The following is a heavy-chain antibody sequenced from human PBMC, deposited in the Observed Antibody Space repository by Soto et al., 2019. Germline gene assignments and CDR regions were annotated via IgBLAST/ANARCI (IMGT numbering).Heavy chain of an antibody. CDR3: ARSAGYSSSWYSDGDY. V-gene: IGHV3-23*01. CDR2: ISGSDGSI. CDR1: GFTFSSYA. Sequence: GGSLRLSCATSGFTFSSYAMIWVRQAPGKGLEWVSVISGSDGSIYYADSVKGRFTISRDNSKNTLFLQMNSLRAEDTAVYYCARSAGYSSSWYSDGDYWGQGTLVTVSS. J-gene: IGHJ4*02. D-gene: IGHD6-13*01.